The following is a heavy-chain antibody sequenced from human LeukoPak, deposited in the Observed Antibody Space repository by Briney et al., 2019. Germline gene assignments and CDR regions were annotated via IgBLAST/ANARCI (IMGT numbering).Heavy chain of an antibody. CDR3: AKVKFQATVTTDYFDY. Sequence: GRSLRFSCAASGFTFSSYGMHWVRQAPGKGLEWVAVISYDGSNKYYADSVKGRFTISRDNSKNTLYLQMNSLRAEDTAVYYCAKVKFQATVTTDYFDYWGQGTLVTVSS. J-gene: IGHJ4*02. CDR2: ISYDGSNK. D-gene: IGHD4-17*01. V-gene: IGHV3-30*18. CDR1: GFTFSSYG.